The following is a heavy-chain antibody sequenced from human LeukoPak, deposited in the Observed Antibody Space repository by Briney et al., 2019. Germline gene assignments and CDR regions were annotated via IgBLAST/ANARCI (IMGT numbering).Heavy chain of an antibody. V-gene: IGHV4-34*01. CDR2: INHSGST. CDR3: ARAPRTGVAARRRGAFDI. D-gene: IGHD6-6*01. J-gene: IGHJ3*02. Sequence: SETLSLTCAVYGGSFSGYYWIWIRQPSGKGLEWIGEINHSGSTNYNPSLKSRVTISVDTSKNQFSLKLSSVTAADTAVYYCARAPRTGVAARRRGAFDIWGQGTMVTVSS. CDR1: GGSFSGYY.